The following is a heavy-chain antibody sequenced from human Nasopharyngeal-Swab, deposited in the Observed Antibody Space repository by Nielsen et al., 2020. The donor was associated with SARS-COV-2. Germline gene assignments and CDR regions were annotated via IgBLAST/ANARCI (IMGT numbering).Heavy chain of an antibody. CDR3: ARVDSCGY. CDR2: IYYSGST. CDR1: GGSFSSGSYY. J-gene: IGHJ4*02. Sequence: SETLSLTCTVSGGSFSSGSYYWSWIRQPPGKGLEWIGYIYYSGSTNYNPSLKSRVTISVDTSKNQFSLKLSSVTAADTAGYYCARVDSCGYWGQGTLVTVTS. V-gene: IGHV4-61*01.